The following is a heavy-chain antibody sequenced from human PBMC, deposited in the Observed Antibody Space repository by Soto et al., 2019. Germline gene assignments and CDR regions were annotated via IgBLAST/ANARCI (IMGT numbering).Heavy chain of an antibody. CDR3: AKKYYFGSGSYVFYFDY. D-gene: IGHD3-10*01. CDR1: GFTFSNYA. J-gene: IGHJ4*02. CDR2: ISGTAGNT. Sequence: EVQLLESGGGSVQPGGSLRLSCAASGFTFSNYAMTWVRQAPGKGLEWVSTISGTAGNTYYADSVKGRFTISRDNSKNTLYLQMNSLRAEDTAVYYCAKKYYFGSGSYVFYFDYWGQGTLVTVSS. V-gene: IGHV3-23*01.